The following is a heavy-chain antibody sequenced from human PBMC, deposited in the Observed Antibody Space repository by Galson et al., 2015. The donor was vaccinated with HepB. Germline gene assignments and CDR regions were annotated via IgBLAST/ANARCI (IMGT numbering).Heavy chain of an antibody. J-gene: IGHJ4*02. D-gene: IGHD7-27*01. CDR1: GYTLSGYR. CDR2: INSDSSAT. V-gene: IGHV1-2*06. CDR3: ARVLSGEPGLLY. Sequence: SVKVSCKASGYTLSGYRIHWVRQAPGQGLEWMGRINSDSSATNYAQNFQDRVTMAWDTSITTAYMELSRLRFDDTAVYYCARVLSGEPGLLYWGQGTLVTVSS.